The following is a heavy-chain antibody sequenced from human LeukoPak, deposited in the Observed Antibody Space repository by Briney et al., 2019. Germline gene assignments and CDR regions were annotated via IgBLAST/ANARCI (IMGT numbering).Heavy chain of an antibody. CDR1: GFTFSDHY. Sequence: GGSLRLSCVASGFTFSDHYMDWVRQAPGKGLEWVGRTRNKANSYTTEYAASVKGRFTISRDASKNSLSLQMNSLKTEDTAVYYCARVRDYNLDYWGQGTLVTVSS. CDR3: ARVRDYNLDY. D-gene: IGHD4-11*01. J-gene: IGHJ4*02. V-gene: IGHV3-72*01. CDR2: TRNKANSYTT.